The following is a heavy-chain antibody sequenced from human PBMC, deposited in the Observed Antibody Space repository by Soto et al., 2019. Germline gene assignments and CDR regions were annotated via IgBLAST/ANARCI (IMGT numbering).Heavy chain of an antibody. D-gene: IGHD2-15*01. V-gene: IGHV4-34*01. CDR1: GGSFSGYY. CDR2: INHSGST. Sequence: SETLSLTCAVYGGSFSGYYWSWIRQPPGKGLEWIGEINHSGSTNYNPSPKSRVTISVDTSKNQFSLKLSSVTAADTAVYYCARGYCSGGSCYSHYYYYYYMDVWGKGTTVTVSS. CDR3: ARGYCSGGSCYSHYYYYYYMDV. J-gene: IGHJ6*03.